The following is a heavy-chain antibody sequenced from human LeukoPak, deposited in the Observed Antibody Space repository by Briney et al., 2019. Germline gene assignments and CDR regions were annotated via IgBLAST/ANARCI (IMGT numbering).Heavy chain of an antibody. CDR2: ITGSGSST. J-gene: IGHJ4*02. D-gene: IGHD3-10*01. CDR3: AKWGFTYGPGYFDY. V-gene: IGHV3-23*01. Sequence: GRSLRLSCATSGFTFTSYAMSWVRQAPGKGLEWVSTITGSGSSTYYADFVKGRFTISRDNSKKTLYLQMDSLRAEDMAVYYCAKWGFTYGPGYFDYWGQGTLVTVSS. CDR1: GFTFTSYA.